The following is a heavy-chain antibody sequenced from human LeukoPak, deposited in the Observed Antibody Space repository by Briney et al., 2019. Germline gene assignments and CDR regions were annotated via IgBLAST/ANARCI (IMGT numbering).Heavy chain of an antibody. J-gene: IGHJ4*02. CDR1: GYTFTSYG. CDR2: ISAYNGNT. V-gene: IGHV1-18*01. CDR3: ARVSYYYDSSYQRNFDY. Sequence: ASVKVSCKASGYTFTSYGISWVRQAPGQGLEWMGWISAYNGNTNYAQKLQGRVTMTTDTSTSTAYMELRSLRSDDTAVSYCARVSYYYDSSYQRNFDYWGQGTLVTVSS. D-gene: IGHD3-22*01.